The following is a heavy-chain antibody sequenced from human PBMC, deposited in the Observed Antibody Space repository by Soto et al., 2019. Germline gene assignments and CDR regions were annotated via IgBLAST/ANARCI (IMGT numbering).Heavy chain of an antibody. V-gene: IGHV3-48*02. CDR2: ISSSSSTI. D-gene: IGHD5-12*01. CDR3: ATDVSGLNWFDP. J-gene: IGHJ5*02. Sequence: EVQLLESGGGLVQPGWSLRLSCAASGFTFSSYSMNWLRQAAGKGLEWVSYISSSSSTIYYADSVKGRFTISRDNAKNSLSPQMNSLRDEDTDVYYCATDVSGLNWFDPWGQGTLVTVSS. CDR1: GFTFSSYS.